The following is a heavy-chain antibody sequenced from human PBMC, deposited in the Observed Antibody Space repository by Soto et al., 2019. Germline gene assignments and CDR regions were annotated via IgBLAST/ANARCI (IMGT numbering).Heavy chain of an antibody. CDR3: AKESRSSYDTSGPH. CDR2: IYYNGAT. V-gene: IGHV4-39*01. CDR1: GGSISSTSYY. D-gene: IGHD3-22*01. Sequence: QLQLQESGPGLVKPSETLSLTCTVSGGSISSTSYYWGWIRQPPGKGLEWIGTIYYNGATQYNPSLRSRVTISVDTSRNQFSLKLSSVTAADTAVYYCAKESRSSYDTSGPHWGHGTMVTVSS. J-gene: IGHJ3*01.